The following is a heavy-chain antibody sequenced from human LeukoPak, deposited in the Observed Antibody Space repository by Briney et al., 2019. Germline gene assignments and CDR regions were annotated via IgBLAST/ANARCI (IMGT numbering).Heavy chain of an antibody. D-gene: IGHD1/OR15-1a*01. CDR3: AKINNDDDY. CDR1: GFTFTTFG. Sequence: PGGSPGLSCAASGFTFTTFGIHWVRQAPGKGLEWVAAISPDGKIEYYTDSVKGRFTVSRDNSKNMIYLQMNSLRGEDSAVYFCAKINNDDDYWGQGALVTVSS. J-gene: IGHJ4*02. CDR2: ISPDGKIE. V-gene: IGHV3-30*18.